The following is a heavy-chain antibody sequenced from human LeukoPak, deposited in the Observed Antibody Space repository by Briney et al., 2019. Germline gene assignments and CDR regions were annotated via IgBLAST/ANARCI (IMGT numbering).Heavy chain of an antibody. D-gene: IGHD3-3*01. CDR2: MNHSGST. J-gene: IGHJ6*03. CDR1: GGSFSGYY. CDR3: ARGGRAVLGVVIINYYYYMDV. Sequence: SETLSLTCAVYGGSFSGYYWSWLRQPPGKGLEWIGEMNHSGSTNYNTSLKSRVTISVDTSKNQSSLKLSSVTAADTAVYYCARGGRAVLGVVIINYYYYMDVWGKGTTVTVSS. V-gene: IGHV4-34*01.